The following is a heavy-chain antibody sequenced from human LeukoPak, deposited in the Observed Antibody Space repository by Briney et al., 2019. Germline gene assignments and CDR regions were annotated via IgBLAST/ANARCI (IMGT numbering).Heavy chain of an antibody. CDR1: GVSISSGGYC. J-gene: IGHJ6*02. CDR2: IYHSGST. D-gene: IGHD2-15*01. V-gene: IGHV4-30-2*01. Sequence: PSETLSFTCAVSGVSISSGGYCWSWIRQPPGKGLEWIGYIYHSGSTYYNPSLKSRVTISVDRSKNQFSLKLSSVTAADTAVYYCARGSEAAAADVWGQGTTVTVSS. CDR3: ARGSEAAAADV.